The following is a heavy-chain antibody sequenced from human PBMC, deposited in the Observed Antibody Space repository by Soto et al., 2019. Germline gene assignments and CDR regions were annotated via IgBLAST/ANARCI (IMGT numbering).Heavy chain of an antibody. J-gene: IGHJ6*02. V-gene: IGHV3-21*01. CDR2: ISSSSSYI. CDR3: ASFMPLYGMAA. CDR1: GFTFSSYS. Sequence: PGGSLRLSCAASGFTFSSYSMNWVRQAPGKGLEWVSSISSSSSYIYYADSVKGRFTISRDNAKNSLYLQMNSLRAEDTAVYYCASFMPLYGMAAWGQGTTVTVSS. D-gene: IGHD2-2*01.